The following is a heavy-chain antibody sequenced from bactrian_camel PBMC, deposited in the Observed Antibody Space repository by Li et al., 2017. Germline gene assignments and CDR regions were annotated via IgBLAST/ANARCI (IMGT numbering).Heavy chain of an antibody. CDR2: IDSDGK. D-gene: IGHD6*01. CDR3: AADVGSMSGNCQPNY. CDR1: HFTFSNSRNC. J-gene: IGHJ4*01. V-gene: IGHV3S55*01. Sequence: HVQLVESGGGLVRAGSSLKLSCVASHFTFSNSRNCMGWFRQFPGKDREGVAHIDSDGKWYAESLKGRSTISTDDAKNTMYLQMNNLQPEDTAMYYCAADVGSMSGNCQPNYWGQGTQVTVS.